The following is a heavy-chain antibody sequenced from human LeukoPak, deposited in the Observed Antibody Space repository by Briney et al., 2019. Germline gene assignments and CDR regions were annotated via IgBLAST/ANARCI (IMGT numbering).Heavy chain of an antibody. Sequence: ASVKVSCKASRYTFTGYYMHWVRQAPGQGLEWMGWINPNSGGTNYAQKFQGRVTMTRDTSISTAYMELSRLRSDDTAVYYCARVITIFGVDDDDAFDIWGQGTMVTVSS. CDR2: INPNSGGT. J-gene: IGHJ3*02. V-gene: IGHV1-2*02. CDR3: ARVITIFGVDDDDAFDI. D-gene: IGHD3-3*01. CDR1: RYTFTGYY.